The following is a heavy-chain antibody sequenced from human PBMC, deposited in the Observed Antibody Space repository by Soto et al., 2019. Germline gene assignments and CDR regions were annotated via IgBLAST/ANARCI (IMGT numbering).Heavy chain of an antibody. CDR3: ARVPLIAVAGTSFFDY. J-gene: IGHJ4*02. CDR1: GGSVSSGSYY. Sequence: QVQLQESGPGLVKPSETLSLTCTVSGGSVSSGSYYWSWIRQPQGKGLEWIGDIYYSGSTNYNPSLKSRVTISVDTSKNQLSLKLSSVTAADTAVYYCARVPLIAVAGTSFFDYWGQGTLVTVSS. V-gene: IGHV4-61*01. CDR2: IYYSGST. D-gene: IGHD6-19*01.